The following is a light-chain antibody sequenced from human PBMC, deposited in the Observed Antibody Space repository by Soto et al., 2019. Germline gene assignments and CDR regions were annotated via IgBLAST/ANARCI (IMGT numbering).Light chain of an antibody. CDR3: LQHNVFPRA. V-gene: IGKV1-5*01. CDR2: GSS. Sequence: IHMTQSPSTLSGSVGDRVTITCRASQTISSWLAWYQQKPGRAPKRLIYGSSTLQSGVPLRFSGSGSGTEFTLTISSLQPEDFATYYCLQHNVFPRAFGQGTKVDI. J-gene: IGKJ1*01. CDR1: QTISSW.